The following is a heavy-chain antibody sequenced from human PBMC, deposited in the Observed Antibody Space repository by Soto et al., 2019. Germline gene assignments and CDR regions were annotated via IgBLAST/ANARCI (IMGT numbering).Heavy chain of an antibody. D-gene: IGHD6-19*01. Sequence: GGSLRLSCAASGFTVSSNYMSWVRQAPGKGLEWVSVIYSGGSTYYADSVKGRFTISRDNSKNTLYLQMNSLRAEDTAVYYCARFYCIAVAGRVCDYWGQGTLVTVSS. CDR2: IYSGGST. CDR1: GFTVSSNY. CDR3: ARFYCIAVAGRVCDY. V-gene: IGHV3-66*01. J-gene: IGHJ4*02.